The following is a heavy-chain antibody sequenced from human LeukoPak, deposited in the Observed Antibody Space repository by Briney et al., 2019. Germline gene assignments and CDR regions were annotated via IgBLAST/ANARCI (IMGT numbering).Heavy chain of an antibody. Sequence: SETLSLTCTVSGASISSSDSYWSWIRQPPGKGLEWIGSIYRRGSTSYNPSLKSRVTVSEDTSKNHFSLRLSSVTAAYTAVYYCARHVQDLGVKVWGQGTTVTVSS. CDR2: IYRRGST. CDR1: GASISSSDSY. J-gene: IGHJ6*02. CDR3: ARHVQDLGVKV. D-gene: IGHD2-8*01. V-gene: IGHV4-39*01.